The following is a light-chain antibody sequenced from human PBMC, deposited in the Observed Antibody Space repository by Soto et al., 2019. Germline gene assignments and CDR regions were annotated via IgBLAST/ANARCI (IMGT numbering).Light chain of an antibody. Sequence: DTQMTQSPSTLSASIGDRVIITCRASQSISSYLNWYQQKPGKAPKLLIYAASSLQSGVPSRFSGSRSGTDFTLTISRLEPEDVAVYYCQQFSSYPLTFGGGNKVDIK. J-gene: IGKJ4*01. V-gene: IGKV1-39*01. CDR3: QQFSSYPLT. CDR1: QSISSY. CDR2: AAS.